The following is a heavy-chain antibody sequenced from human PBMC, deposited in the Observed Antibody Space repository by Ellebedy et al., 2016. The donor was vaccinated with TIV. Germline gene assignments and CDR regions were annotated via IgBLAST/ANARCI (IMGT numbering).Heavy chain of an antibody. CDR1: GFXXXTDY. D-gene: IGHD4-23*01. CDR2: ISSNSKTI. Sequence: PGGSLRLSCAASGFXXXTDYFXWVPXXPGKGLEWVSQISSNSKTIYYADSVKGRFTISRDNSKNTLYLQMNSLRAEDTAVYYHTIDGRGNGGKSDYWGQGALVTVSS. J-gene: IGHJ4*02. V-gene: IGHV3-48*01. CDR3: TIDGRGNGGKSDY.